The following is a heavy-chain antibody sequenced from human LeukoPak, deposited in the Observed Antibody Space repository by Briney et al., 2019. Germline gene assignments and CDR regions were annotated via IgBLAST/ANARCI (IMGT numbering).Heavy chain of an antibody. V-gene: IGHV4-34*01. Sequence: PSETLSLTCALYGGSFSGYYWSWIRQPPGKGLEWIGEINHSGSTNYNPSLKSRVTISVDTSKNQFSLKLSSVTAADTAVYYCARVINRITSNWFDPWGQGTLVTVSS. CDR1: GGSFSGYY. D-gene: IGHD3-10*01. J-gene: IGHJ5*02. CDR2: INHSGST. CDR3: ARVINRITSNWFDP.